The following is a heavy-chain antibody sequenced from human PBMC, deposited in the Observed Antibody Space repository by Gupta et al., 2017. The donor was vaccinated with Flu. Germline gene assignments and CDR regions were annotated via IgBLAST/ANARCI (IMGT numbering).Heavy chain of an antibody. V-gene: IGHV3-48*03. CDR3: AREITAMTGNPIDY. CDR1: GFNFNNYE. CDR2: ISASGGTI. Sequence: EVQLVESGGGLVQPGGSLRLSCEVSGFNFNNYEFNWVRQAPGKGLEWLAYISASGGTIKYADSLQGRFTISRDNIKKSLYLQMNNLGVDDTALYYCAREITAMTGNPIDYWGQGTLVTVSS. J-gene: IGHJ4*02. D-gene: IGHD3-9*01.